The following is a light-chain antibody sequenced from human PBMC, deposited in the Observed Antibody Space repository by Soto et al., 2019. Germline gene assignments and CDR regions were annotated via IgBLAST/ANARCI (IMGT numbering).Light chain of an antibody. CDR1: QSVSSSY. CDR2: DAS. J-gene: IGKJ1*01. V-gene: IGKV3-20*01. Sequence: EIVLTQSPGTLSLSPGERATLSCRASQSVSSSYLAWYQQKPGQAPRLLIYDASSRATGIPDRFSGSGSGTDLTLTISRVEPEDIAVYYCQQYGSSPQTFGQGTKVEIK. CDR3: QQYGSSPQT.